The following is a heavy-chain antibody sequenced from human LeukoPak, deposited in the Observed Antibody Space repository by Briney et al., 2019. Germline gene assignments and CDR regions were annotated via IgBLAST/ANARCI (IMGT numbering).Heavy chain of an antibody. CDR1: GGTFSSYA. D-gene: IGHD6-13*01. J-gene: IGHJ6*03. V-gene: IGHV1-69*06. CDR3: AHSRQAYYYYYYYMDV. Sequence: SVKVPYKACGGTFSSYAIRWVRQAPGQGLEWMGGIIPIFGTANYAQKLQGRVTITADKSTSTAYMELSSLRSEDTAVYYCAHSRQAYYYYYYYMDVWGKGTTVTVSS. CDR2: IIPIFGTA.